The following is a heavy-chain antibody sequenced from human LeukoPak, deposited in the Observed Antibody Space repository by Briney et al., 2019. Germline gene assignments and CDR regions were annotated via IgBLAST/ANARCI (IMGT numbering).Heavy chain of an antibody. D-gene: IGHD1-7*01. J-gene: IGHJ4*02. CDR3: ARGPDNWNSLFDF. CDR2: IYYSGST. CDR1: GGSISSYY. Sequence: SETLSLTCTVSGGSISSYYWSWVRQPPGKGLEGIGYIYYSGSTNYNPSLTSRGAISVDMSKNQFSLKLSSVTAADTAVYYCARGPDNWNSLFDFWGQGTLVTVSS. V-gene: IGHV4-59*01.